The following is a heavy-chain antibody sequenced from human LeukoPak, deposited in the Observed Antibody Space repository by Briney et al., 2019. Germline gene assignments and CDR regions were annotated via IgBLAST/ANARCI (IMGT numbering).Heavy chain of an antibody. Sequence: ASVKVSCKASGYTFTSYAMNWVRQAPGQGLEWMGWINTNTGNPTYAQDFTGRFVFSLDTSVSTAYLQISSLKAEDTAVYYCARDSGVRGIRVYYYYIDVWGKGTTVTVSS. CDR1: GYTFTSYA. CDR2: INTNTGNP. CDR3: ARDSGVRGIRVYYYYIDV. J-gene: IGHJ6*03. V-gene: IGHV7-4-1*02. D-gene: IGHD3-10*01.